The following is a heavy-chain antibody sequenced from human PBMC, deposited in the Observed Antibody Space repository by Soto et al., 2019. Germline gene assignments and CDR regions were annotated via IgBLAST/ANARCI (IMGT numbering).Heavy chain of an antibody. D-gene: IGHD1-26*01. CDR2: ISYDGSNK. J-gene: IGHJ4*02. V-gene: IGHV3-30*03. Sequence: GGSLRLSCAASGFTFNSYGMHWVRQAPGKGLEWVAVISYDGSNKYYADSVKGRFTISRDNPKNMLYLQMNSLRAEDTAIYYCARDGVGTTTYFGYFDYWGLGTLVTVSS. CDR1: GFTFNSYG. CDR3: ARDGVGTTTYFGYFDY.